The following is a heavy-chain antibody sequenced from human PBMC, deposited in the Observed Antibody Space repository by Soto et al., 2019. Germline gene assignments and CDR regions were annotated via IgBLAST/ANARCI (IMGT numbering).Heavy chain of an antibody. CDR2: IYYSGST. J-gene: IGHJ6*02. D-gene: IGHD6-13*01. CDR3: ARSRLPHSSSFGGPYYYGMDV. Sequence: QVQLQESGPGLVKPSQTLSLTCTVSGGSISSGGYYWSWIRQHPGKGLEWIGYIYYSGSTYYNPSLKSRVTISVDTSKNQFSLKLSSVTAADTAVYYCARSRLPHSSSFGGPYYYGMDVWGQGTTVTVSS. CDR1: GGSISSGGYY. V-gene: IGHV4-31*03.